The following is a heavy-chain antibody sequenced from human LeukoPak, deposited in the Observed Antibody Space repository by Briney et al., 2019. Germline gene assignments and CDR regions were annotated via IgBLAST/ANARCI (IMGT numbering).Heavy chain of an antibody. CDR1: GFTFSSYS. CDR2: ISSSSSYI. D-gene: IGHD4-17*01. J-gene: IGHJ4*02. CDR3: ARDRVTPVTTIDY. Sequence: GSLRLSCAASGFTFSSYSMNWVRQAPGKGLEWVSSISSSSSYIYYADSVKGRFTISRDNAKNSLYLQMNSLRAEDTAVYYCARDRVTPVTTIDYWGQGTLVTVSS. V-gene: IGHV3-21*01.